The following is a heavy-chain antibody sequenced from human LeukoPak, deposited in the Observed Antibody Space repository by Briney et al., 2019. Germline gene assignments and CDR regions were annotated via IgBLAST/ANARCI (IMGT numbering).Heavy chain of an antibody. CDR1: GFTCSSSE. Sequence: PGGSLRVSCAASGFTCSSSEMNWVCQAPGKGLECIAYISGSGINIYYADSVKGRFTISRDNAKNLLHLQMTRLRTEDTAIYYCARDDFVAASPTTNTPHYYGMSVWGQGITVAVSS. D-gene: IGHD1-1*01. CDR3: ARDDFVAASPTTNTPHYYGMSV. V-gene: IGHV3-48*03. J-gene: IGHJ6*02. CDR2: ISGSGINI.